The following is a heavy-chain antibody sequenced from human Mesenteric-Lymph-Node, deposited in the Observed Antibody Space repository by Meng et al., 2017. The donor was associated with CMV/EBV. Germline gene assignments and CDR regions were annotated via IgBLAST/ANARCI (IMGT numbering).Heavy chain of an antibody. Sequence: VQVHQGGPGLLKPSETRSGTWAVYGGSFSGYYWNWIRQSPEKGLEWIGEINHSGSTTYNPSFTSRIIISVDTSTNQISLNMSSVTAADTAVYYCARGSSYDILTGYFDYWGQGALVTVSS. D-gene: IGHD3-9*01. CDR3: ARGSSYDILTGYFDY. V-gene: IGHV4-34*01. J-gene: IGHJ4*02. CDR1: GGSFSGYY. CDR2: INHSGST.